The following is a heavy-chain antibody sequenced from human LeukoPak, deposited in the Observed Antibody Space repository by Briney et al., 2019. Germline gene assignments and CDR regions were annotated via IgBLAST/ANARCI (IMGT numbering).Heavy chain of an antibody. V-gene: IGHV3-21*01. CDR1: GFTFSSYS. CDR2: ISSSSSYI. CDR3: ARGGIAAAGAYFDY. D-gene: IGHD6-13*01. J-gene: IGHJ4*02. Sequence: NPGGSLRLSCAASGFTFSSYSMNWVRQAPGKGLEWVSSISSSSSYIYYADSVKGRFTISRDNAKNSLYLQMNSLRAEDTAVYYCARGGIAAAGAYFDYWGQGTLVTVPS.